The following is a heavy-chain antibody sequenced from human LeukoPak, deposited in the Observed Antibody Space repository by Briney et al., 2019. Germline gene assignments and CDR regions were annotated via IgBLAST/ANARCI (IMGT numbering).Heavy chain of an antibody. D-gene: IGHD4-23*01. Sequence: PSETLSLTCSVSLDSTTSNFWSWVRQPPGKGLEWIGEIHRSGSPNYNPSLQSRVTISIDRSRNQIALELSSVTAADTAVYYCARESLGGCNPGAYWGQGTLVTVSS. J-gene: IGHJ4*02. V-gene: IGHV4/OR15-8*01. CDR2: IHRSGSP. CDR3: ARESLGGCNPGAY. CDR1: LDSTTSNF.